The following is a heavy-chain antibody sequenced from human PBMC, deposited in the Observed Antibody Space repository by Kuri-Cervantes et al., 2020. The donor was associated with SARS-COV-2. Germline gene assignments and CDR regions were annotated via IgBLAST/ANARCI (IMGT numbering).Heavy chain of an antibody. CDR1: GFTFSSYA. Sequence: GESLRLSCAASGFTFSSYAMSWVRQAPGKGLEWVSAISGSGGSTYYADSVKGRFTISRDNSKNTLYLQMNSLRAEDTAVYYCAKVRGYYSYYGMDVWGQGTTVTVSS. D-gene: IGHD3-3*01. V-gene: IGHV3-23*01. CDR3: AKVRGYYSYYGMDV. CDR2: ISGSGGST. J-gene: IGHJ6*02.